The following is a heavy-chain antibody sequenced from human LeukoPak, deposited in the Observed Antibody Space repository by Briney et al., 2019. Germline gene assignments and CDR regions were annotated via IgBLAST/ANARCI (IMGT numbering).Heavy chain of an antibody. CDR2: IRQDGSEK. V-gene: IGHV3-7*01. CDR3: ARRGSGYGYYVDH. D-gene: IGHD5-18*01. J-gene: IGHJ4*02. Sequence: GGSLRLSCAASGFTFSSYWMSWVRQAPGKGLEWVANIRQDGSEKYYVDSVKGRFTISRDNAKTSLDLQMNSLRAEDTAVYYCARRGSGYGYYVDHWGQGTLVTVSS. CDR1: GFTFSSYW.